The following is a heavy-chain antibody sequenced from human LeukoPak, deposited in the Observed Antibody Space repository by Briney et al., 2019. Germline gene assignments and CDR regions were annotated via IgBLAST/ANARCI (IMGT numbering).Heavy chain of an antibody. CDR2: IKSKTDGGTT. D-gene: IGHD3-10*01. CDR3: TTVLHYYGSGSRDY. CDR1: GFTFSNAW. V-gene: IGHV3-15*01. J-gene: IGHJ4*02. Sequence: GGSLRLSCAASGFTFSNAWMSWVRQAPGKGLEWVGRIKSKTDGGTTDYAAPVKGRFTISRDDSKNTLYLQMNSLKTEDTAVYYCTTVLHYYGSGSRDYWGQGTLVTVSS.